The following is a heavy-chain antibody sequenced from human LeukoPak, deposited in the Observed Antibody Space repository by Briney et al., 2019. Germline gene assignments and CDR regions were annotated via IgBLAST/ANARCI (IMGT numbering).Heavy chain of an antibody. CDR3: ARGGGNSGLDP. Sequence: ASVKVSCKASGYTFINYFIHWVRQAPGQGLEWMGIINPRSGSTNHAQKFQGRITMTRDTSTSTVYMELSSLRSEDAAVYYCARGGGNSGLDPWGQGTLVTVSS. CDR2: INPRSGST. J-gene: IGHJ5*02. D-gene: IGHD4-23*01. V-gene: IGHV1-46*01. CDR1: GYTFINYF.